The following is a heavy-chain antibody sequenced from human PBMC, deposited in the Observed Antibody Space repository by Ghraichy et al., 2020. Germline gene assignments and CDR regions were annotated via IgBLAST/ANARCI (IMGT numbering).Heavy chain of an antibody. J-gene: IGHJ5*02. CDR3: VRGRDYGDNENWFGP. CDR1: GFIFSRYW. CDR2: IKSDGSRT. Sequence: GGSLRLSCAASGFIFSRYWMHWVRQAPGKGLVWVSRIKSDGSRTSYAGSVKGRFTISRDNAKNTLHLQMNSLRAEDTAVYYCVRGRDYGDNENWFGPWGHGTLVTVSS. V-gene: IGHV3-74*01. D-gene: IGHD4-17*01.